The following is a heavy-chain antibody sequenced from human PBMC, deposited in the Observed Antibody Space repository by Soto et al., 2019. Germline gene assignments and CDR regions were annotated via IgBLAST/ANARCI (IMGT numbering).Heavy chain of an antibody. CDR3: TTAATTVTTIDY. D-gene: IGHD4-17*01. J-gene: IGHJ4*02. V-gene: IGHV3-49*03. CDR1: GFIFGDYA. CDR2: IRSSSNGGTT. Sequence: GGSLRLSCTTSGFIFGDYAIVWFRQAPEKGLEWVGFIRSSSNGGTTEYAASVKDRFTISRDDSKNTLYLQMNSLKTEDTAVYYCTTAATTVTTIDYWGQGTLVTVSS.